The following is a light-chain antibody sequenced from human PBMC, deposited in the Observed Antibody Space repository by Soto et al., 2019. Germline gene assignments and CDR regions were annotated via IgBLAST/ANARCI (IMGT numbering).Light chain of an antibody. CDR1: QTVRNNY. Sequence: EFVLTQSPGTLSLSPGERATLSCRASQTVRNNYLAWYQQKPGQAPRLLIYDASNRATGIPARFSGSGSETDFTITISSLEPEDSAVYYCQQRSNWPSLTFGGGTKVDIK. V-gene: IGKV3-11*01. CDR3: QQRSNWPSLT. J-gene: IGKJ4*02. CDR2: DAS.